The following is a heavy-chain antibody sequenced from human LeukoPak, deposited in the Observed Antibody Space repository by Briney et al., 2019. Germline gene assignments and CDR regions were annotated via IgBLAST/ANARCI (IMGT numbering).Heavy chain of an antibody. J-gene: IGHJ3*02. CDR3: AKEFYYDSSGHDAFDI. D-gene: IGHD3-22*01. V-gene: IGHV3-23*01. Sequence: GGSLRLSCAASGFTFSSYAMSWVRQAPGKGLEWVSAISGSGGSTYYADSVKGRLTISRDNSKNTLYLQMNSLRAEDTAVYYCAKEFYYDSSGHDAFDIWGQGTMVTVSS. CDR2: ISGSGGST. CDR1: GFTFSSYA.